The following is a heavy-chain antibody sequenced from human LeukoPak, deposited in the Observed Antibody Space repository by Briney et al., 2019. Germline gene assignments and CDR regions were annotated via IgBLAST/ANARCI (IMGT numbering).Heavy chain of an antibody. CDR2: ISGGSVSS. Sequence: GGSLRLSCAASEFTFSSYAMAWVRQAPGKGPEWVSAISGGSVSSYYADSVKGRFTISRDNSKNTLYLQMNNLRAEDTAVYYCAKVKGFGLVPNDYWGQGALVIVSS. V-gene: IGHV3-23*01. D-gene: IGHD1-26*01. CDR1: EFTFSSYA. J-gene: IGHJ4*02. CDR3: AKVKGFGLVPNDY.